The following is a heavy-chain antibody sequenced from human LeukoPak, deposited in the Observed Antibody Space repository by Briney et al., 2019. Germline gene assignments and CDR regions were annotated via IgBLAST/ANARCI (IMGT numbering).Heavy chain of an antibody. D-gene: IGHD6-13*01. V-gene: IGHV3-30*18. J-gene: IGHJ4*02. CDR3: AKETLVALAAGGFIDY. Sequence: PGGSLRLSCAASGFTFSSYGMHWVRQAPGKGLGWVAVISYDGSNKYYADSVKGRFTISRDNSKNTLYLQMSSLRAEDTAVYYCAKETLVALAAGGFIDYWGQGTLVTVSS. CDR2: ISYDGSNK. CDR1: GFTFSSYG.